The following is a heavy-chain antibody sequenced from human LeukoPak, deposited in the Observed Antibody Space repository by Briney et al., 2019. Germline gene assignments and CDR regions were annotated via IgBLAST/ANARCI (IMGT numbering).Heavy chain of an antibody. J-gene: IGHJ4*02. V-gene: IGHV3-30-3*01. CDR2: ISYDGSNK. CDR3: ARDRYFGSGSYLFDS. Sequence: GGSLRLSRAASVFTFNSYAIHWVRQAPGKGLQWVAVISYDGSNKYYADSVKRRFTISRDSSKNTLSLQMNSLRAEDTALYYCARDRYFGSGSYLFDSWGQGTLVTVSS. D-gene: IGHD3-10*01. CDR1: VFTFNSYA.